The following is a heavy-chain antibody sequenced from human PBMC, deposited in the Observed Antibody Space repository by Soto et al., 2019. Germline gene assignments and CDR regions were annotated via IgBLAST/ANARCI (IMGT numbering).Heavy chain of an antibody. D-gene: IGHD5-12*01. CDR1: GGSISSSSYY. CDR3: ASPGYSGYESSGV. Sequence: SETLSLTCTVSGGSISSSSYYWGWIRQPPGKGLEWIGGINHSGSTYYNPSLKSRVTISVDTSKNQFSLKLSSVTAADTAVYYCASPGYSGYESSGVWGQGTLVTVSS. V-gene: IGHV4-39*07. CDR2: INHSGST. J-gene: IGHJ4*02.